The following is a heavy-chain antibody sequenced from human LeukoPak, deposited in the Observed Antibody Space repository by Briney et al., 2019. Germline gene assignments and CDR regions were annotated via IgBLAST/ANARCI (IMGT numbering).Heavy chain of an antibody. D-gene: IGHD2-15*01. CDR2: VYPGDSDT. V-gene: IGHV5-51*01. CDR1: GYPFPSKW. CDR3: ARLGGDY. J-gene: IGHJ4*02. Sequence: GESLKTSGKASGYPFPSKWIAGVPQLPGKGLAWMGIVYPGDSDTRYSPSFQGQVTISADKSISTAYLQWSSLKASDTAMYYCARLGGDYWGQGTLVTVSS.